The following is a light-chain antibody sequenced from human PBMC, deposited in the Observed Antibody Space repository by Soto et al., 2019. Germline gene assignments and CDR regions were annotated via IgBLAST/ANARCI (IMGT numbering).Light chain of an antibody. CDR2: GNS. CDR3: QSYDSSLSVYV. Sequence: QSVLTQPPSVSGAPGQRVTISCTGSSSNIGAGYDVHWYQQLPGTAPKLLIYGNSNRPSGVPDRFSGSKFGTSASLAITGLQAEDEADYYCQSYDSSLSVYVFGTGTKVTV. J-gene: IGLJ1*01. V-gene: IGLV1-40*01. CDR1: SSNIGAGYD.